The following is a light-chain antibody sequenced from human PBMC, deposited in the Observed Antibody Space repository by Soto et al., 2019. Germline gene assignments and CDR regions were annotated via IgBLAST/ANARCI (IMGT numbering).Light chain of an antibody. CDR1: QSVSSSY. Sequence: EIVLTQSPGTLSLSPGERATLSCRAIQSVSSSYLAWYQQKPGQAPRLLIYGASSRATGIPDRFSGSGSGTEFTLTISSLQSEDFAVYYCQQYTNWPPNTFGQGTRLEI. J-gene: IGKJ5*01. V-gene: IGKV3-20*01. CDR2: GAS. CDR3: QQYTNWPPNT.